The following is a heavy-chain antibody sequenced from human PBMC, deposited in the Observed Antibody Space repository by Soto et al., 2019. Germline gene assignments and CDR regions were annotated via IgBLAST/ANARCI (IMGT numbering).Heavy chain of an antibody. CDR1: GDSISKSGYY. CDR2: IYHSGST. D-gene: IGHD2-15*01. J-gene: IGHJ4*02. Sequence: KPSETLSLTCAVSGDSISKSGYYWSWIRQNQGKALEWIGYIYHSGSTFYNPSLKSRVSISLDTSKNQLSLKLTSVTVADTAVYYCARSRGVNNTRRPYYFHSWGQGTLVTVSS. V-gene: IGHV4-31*11. CDR3: ARSRGVNNTRRPYYFHS.